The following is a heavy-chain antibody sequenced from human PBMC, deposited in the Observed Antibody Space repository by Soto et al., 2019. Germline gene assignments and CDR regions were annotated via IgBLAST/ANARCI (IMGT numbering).Heavy chain of an antibody. D-gene: IGHD1-26*01. V-gene: IGHV4-59*08. J-gene: IGHJ4*02. CDR3: ASHSVTYYDFDY. CDR2: IYYSGST. Sequence: QVQLQESGPGVVKPSETLSLTCTVSGGSISSYYWSWIRQPPGKGVEWIGYIYYSGSTNYNPSLKRRVTISVDTSNHQFSLTLTSVTAADMAVYYCASHSVTYYDFDYWGQGTLVTVSS. CDR1: GGSISSYY.